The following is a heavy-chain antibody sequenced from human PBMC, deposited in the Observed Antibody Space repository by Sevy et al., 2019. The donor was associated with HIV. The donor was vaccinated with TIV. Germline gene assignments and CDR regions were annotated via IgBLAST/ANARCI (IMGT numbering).Heavy chain of an antibody. J-gene: IGHJ6*02. V-gene: IGHV3-13*01. CDR1: GFTFSSYD. D-gene: IGHD5-12*01. Sequence: GSLRLSCGASGFTFSSYDMHWVRQAAGKGLEWVSGIGSGGDAYYPGSVKGRFTISRENAKNSLYLQMNSPRAGDTAVYYCARSGGYSDYGMDVWGQGTTVTVSS. CDR2: IGSGGDA. CDR3: ARSGGYSDYGMDV.